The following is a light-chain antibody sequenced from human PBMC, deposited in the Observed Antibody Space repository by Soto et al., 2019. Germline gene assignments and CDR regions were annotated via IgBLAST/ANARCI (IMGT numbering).Light chain of an antibody. Sequence: DIQLTQSPSFLSASVGDRVTITCRASQGISSYLAWYQQKPGKAPNLLIYAASTVQSGVPSRFSGRGSGTDFTLTISSRPPEDFATYYCQQLNSYPPYTFGQGTKLEIK. CDR1: QGISSY. CDR3: QQLNSYPPYT. CDR2: AAS. J-gene: IGKJ2*01. V-gene: IGKV1-9*01.